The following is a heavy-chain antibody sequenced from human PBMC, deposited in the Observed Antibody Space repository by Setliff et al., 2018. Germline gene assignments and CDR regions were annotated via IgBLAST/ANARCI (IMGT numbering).Heavy chain of an antibody. J-gene: IGHJ4*02. V-gene: IGHV1-3*01. CDR2: INAANGNA. CDR1: GYTFTSYA. CDR3: ARVGSLAPLYYGNY. D-gene: IGHD3-10*01. Sequence: GASVKVSCKSSGYTFTSYAMHWVRQAPGQGLEWMGWINAANGNAKYSKNFQDRVAITRDTSASTAYMELSRLRSDDTAVYYCARVGSLAPLYYGNYWGQGTLVTVSS.